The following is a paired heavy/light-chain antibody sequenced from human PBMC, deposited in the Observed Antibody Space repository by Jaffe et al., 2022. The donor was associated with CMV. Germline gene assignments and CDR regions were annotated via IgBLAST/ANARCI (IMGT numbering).Light chain of an antibody. CDR3: QSADSSGTPNWV. CDR1: ALPKQY. V-gene: IGLV3-25*03. Sequence: SYELTQPPSVSVSPGQTARITCSGDALPKQYAYWYQQKPGQAPVLVIYKDSERPSGIPERFSGSSSGTTVTLTISGVQAEDEADYYCQSADSSGTPNWVFGGGTKLTVL. CDR2: KDS. J-gene: IGLJ3*02.
Heavy chain of an antibody. Sequence: QVQLVQSGAEVKKPGASVKVSCKASGYTFTSYGISWVRQAPGQGLEWMGWISAYNGNTNYAQKLQGRVTMTTDTSTSTAYMELRSLRSDDTAVYYCVDRGGGNAFDIWGQGTMVTVSS. J-gene: IGHJ3*02. D-gene: IGHD2-15*01. CDR3: VDRGGGNAFDI. CDR1: GYTFTSYG. V-gene: IGHV1-18*04. CDR2: ISAYNGNT.